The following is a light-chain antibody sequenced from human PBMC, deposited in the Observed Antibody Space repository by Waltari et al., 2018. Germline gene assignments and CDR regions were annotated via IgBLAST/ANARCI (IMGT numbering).Light chain of an antibody. CDR3: CSYSATKTAF. Sequence: QPASVSASPGQSITISCTGTANDVGAYKYISWYQQRPGRAPKLIIYDINNRPSGVSDRFSGSKSGNTASLIISRIQAEDEADYYCCSYSATKTAFFGGGTKVTVL. CDR1: ANDVGAYKY. V-gene: IGLV2-14*03. CDR2: DIN. J-gene: IGLJ2*01.